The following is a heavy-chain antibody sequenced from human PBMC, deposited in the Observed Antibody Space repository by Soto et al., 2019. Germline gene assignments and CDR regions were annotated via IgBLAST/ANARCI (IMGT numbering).Heavy chain of an antibody. Sequence: ASVKVSCKASGYTFTSYAMHWVRQAPGQRLEWMGWINAGNGNTKYSQKFQDRVTITRDTSASTAYMELSSLRSEDTAVYYCARTLVGATPADYWGQGTLVTVSS. J-gene: IGHJ4*02. V-gene: IGHV1-3*01. CDR2: INAGNGNT. CDR1: GYTFTSYA. D-gene: IGHD1-26*01. CDR3: ARTLVGATPADY.